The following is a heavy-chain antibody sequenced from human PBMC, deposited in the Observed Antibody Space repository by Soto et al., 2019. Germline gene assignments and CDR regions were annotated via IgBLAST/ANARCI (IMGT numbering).Heavy chain of an antibody. CDR1: GFTFSSYD. CDR3: ARSPKTLRFGLDSGMDV. Sequence: QPGGSLRLSCAASGFTFSSYDMHWGRQATGKGLEWVSAIGTAGDPYYPGSVKGRFTISRENAKNSLYLQMNSLRAGDTAVYYCARSPKTLRFGLDSGMDVWGQGTTVTVSS. J-gene: IGHJ6*02. D-gene: IGHD3-10*01. V-gene: IGHV3-13*05. CDR2: IGTAGDP.